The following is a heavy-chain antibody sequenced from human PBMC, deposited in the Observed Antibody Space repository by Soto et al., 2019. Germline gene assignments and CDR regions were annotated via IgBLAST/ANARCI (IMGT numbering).Heavy chain of an antibody. CDR3: ARDGVDVSRTTVRHGALDI. D-gene: IGHD4-17*01. J-gene: IGHJ3*02. CDR2: FIPVFTTA. CDR1: GGSFSTYG. Sequence: QVQLVQSGAEVQKPGSSVKVSCKASGGSFSTYGISWVRQAPGQGLEWMGGFIPVFTTAKYAQKFQGRVSITADESTYTAYMELSSHRSEDTAVYFCARDGVDVSRTTVRHGALDIWGQGTVVTVSS. V-gene: IGHV1-69*01.